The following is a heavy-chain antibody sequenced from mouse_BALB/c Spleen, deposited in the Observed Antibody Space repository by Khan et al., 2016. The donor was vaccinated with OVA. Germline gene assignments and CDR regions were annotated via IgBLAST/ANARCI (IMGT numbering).Heavy chain of an antibody. Sequence: EVQLQESGPGLVNPSQSLSLTCTVTGYSITSDYAWNWIRQFPGNKLEWMGYISYSGRTSYNPSLKSRISITRDPSKNQVFLQLNSVTTEDTASYFCARSVTITTVVATDFDYWCQGTTLTVSS. J-gene: IGHJ2*01. CDR2: ISYSGRT. V-gene: IGHV3-2*02. CDR1: GYSITSDYA. D-gene: IGHD1-1*01. CDR3: ARSVTITTVVATDFDY.